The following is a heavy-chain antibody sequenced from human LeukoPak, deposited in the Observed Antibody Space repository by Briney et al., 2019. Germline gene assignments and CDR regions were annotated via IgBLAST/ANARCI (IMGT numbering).Heavy chain of an antibody. CDR3: AISRGGKVDY. CDR1: GGSISSYY. J-gene: IGHJ4*02. D-gene: IGHD2-15*01. Sequence: SETLSLTCTVSGGSISSYYWSWIRQPPGKGLEWIGYIHYSGSTNYNPSLRSRVTISVDTSKNQFSLKLSSVTAADTAVYYCAISRGGKVDYWGQGTLVTVSS. CDR2: IHYSGST. V-gene: IGHV4-59*01.